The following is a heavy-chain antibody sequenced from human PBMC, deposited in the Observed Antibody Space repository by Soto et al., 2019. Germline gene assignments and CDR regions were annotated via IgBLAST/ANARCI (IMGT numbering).Heavy chain of an antibody. V-gene: IGHV3-33*01. CDR2: IWYDGSNK. Sequence: QVQLVESGGGVVQPGRSLRLSCAASGFTFSSYGMHWVRQAPGKGLEWVAVIWYDGSNKYYADSARGRFTISRDNSKNTLYLQMNSLRAEDTAVYYCAREGGYCSGGSCPPGDYWGQGTLVTVSS. D-gene: IGHD2-15*01. J-gene: IGHJ4*02. CDR3: AREGGYCSGGSCPPGDY. CDR1: GFTFSSYG.